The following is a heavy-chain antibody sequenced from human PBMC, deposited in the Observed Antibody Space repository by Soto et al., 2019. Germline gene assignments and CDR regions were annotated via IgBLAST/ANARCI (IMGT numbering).Heavy chain of an antibody. J-gene: IGHJ4*02. CDR3: AREGGESSDGLYYFDS. Sequence: SDTLSLTCTVSVGPTSSDNYWSWIRQPPGKGLEWIGHIYYSGNTDYNPSLKSRLAISIDTSKNQFSLKLSSVTAADTAVYFCAREGGESSDGLYYFDSWGQGSLVTVSS. D-gene: IGHD3-16*01. CDR2: IYYSGNT. CDR1: VGPTSSDNY. V-gene: IGHV4-30-4*02.